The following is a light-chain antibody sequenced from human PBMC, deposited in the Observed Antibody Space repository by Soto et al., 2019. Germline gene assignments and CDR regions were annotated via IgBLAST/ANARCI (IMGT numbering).Light chain of an antibody. CDR1: QSISSY. V-gene: IGKV1-39*01. J-gene: IGKJ1*01. Sequence: DIQMTQSPSSLSASVGDRVTITCRASQSISSYLNWYQQNPGKAPKLLIYAASSLQSGVPSRFIGRGSGTDFTLTISSLQPEDFATYYCQQSYSTPWTFGQGTKVEIK. CDR2: AAS. CDR3: QQSYSTPWT.